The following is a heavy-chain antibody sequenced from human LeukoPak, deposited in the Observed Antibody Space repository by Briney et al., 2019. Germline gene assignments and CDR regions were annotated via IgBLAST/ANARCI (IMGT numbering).Heavy chain of an antibody. J-gene: IGHJ4*02. CDR3: ARDFYDILTGPWQTRTMEYYFDY. D-gene: IGHD3-9*01. Sequence: SVKVSCKASGGTFSSYAISWVRQAPGQGLEWMGGIIPIFGTANYAQKFQGRVTITADESTSTAYMELSSLRSEDTAVYYCARDFYDILTGPWQTRTMEYYFDYWGQGALVTVSS. V-gene: IGHV1-69*01. CDR1: GGTFSSYA. CDR2: IIPIFGTA.